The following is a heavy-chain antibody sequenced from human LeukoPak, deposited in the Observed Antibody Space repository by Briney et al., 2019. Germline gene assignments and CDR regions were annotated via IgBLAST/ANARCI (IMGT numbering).Heavy chain of an antibody. CDR2: VNGGHYAT. D-gene: IGHD4-17*01. J-gene: IGHJ4*02. V-gene: IGHV3-23*01. CDR1: GFSLSNFA. CDR3: GRDPNGDYVGAFEF. Sequence: PGGSLRLSCAASGFSLSNFAMTWVRRAPGKGLEWVSSVNGGHYATCPDSVRGRFTISRDNSKNTVYLQMNSLRVDDTAVYYCGRDPNGDYVGAFEFWGQGTLVTVSS.